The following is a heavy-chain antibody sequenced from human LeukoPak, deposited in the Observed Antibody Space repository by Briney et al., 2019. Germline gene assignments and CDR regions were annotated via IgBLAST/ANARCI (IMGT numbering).Heavy chain of an antibody. D-gene: IGHD5-18*01. Sequence: GGSLRLSCAASEFSVGSNYMTWVRQAPGKGLEWVSLIYSGGSTYYADSVKGRFTISRDNSKNTLYLQMNSLRAEDTAVYYCARDGGYGYDYWGQGTLVTVSS. CDR2: IYSGGST. CDR3: ARDGGYGYDY. J-gene: IGHJ4*02. CDR1: EFSVGSNY. V-gene: IGHV3-66*01.